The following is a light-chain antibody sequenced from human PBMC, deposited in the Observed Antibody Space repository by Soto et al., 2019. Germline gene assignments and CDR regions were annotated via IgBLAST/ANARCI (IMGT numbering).Light chain of an antibody. CDR3: QAWDSSTGV. J-gene: IGLJ1*01. Sequence: SYELTQPPSVSVSPGQTASITCSGDKLGDKYASWYQQKPGQSPVLVIYRDSKRPSGIPERFSGSNSGNTATLTISGTQAMDEADYYCQAWDSSTGVFGTGTKLTVL. V-gene: IGLV3-1*01. CDR2: RDS. CDR1: KLGDKY.